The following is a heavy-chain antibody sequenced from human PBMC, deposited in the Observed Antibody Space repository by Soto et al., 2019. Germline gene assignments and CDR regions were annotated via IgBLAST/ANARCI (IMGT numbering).Heavy chain of an antibody. CDR1: GFTFSSYD. V-gene: IGHV3-33*01. J-gene: IGHJ3*02. CDR2: IWYDGSNK. CDR3: ARDLLVTNPSFAFDI. Sequence: GGSLRLSCAASGFTFSSYDMHWVRQAPGKGLEWVAVIWYDGSNKYYADSVKGRFTISRDNSKNTLYLQMNSLRAEDTAVYYCARDLLVTNPSFAFDIWGQGTMVTVSS. D-gene: IGHD2-21*02.